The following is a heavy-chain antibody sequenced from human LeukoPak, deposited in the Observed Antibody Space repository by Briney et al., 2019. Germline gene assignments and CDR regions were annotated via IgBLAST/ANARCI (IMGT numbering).Heavy chain of an antibody. Sequence: SETLSLTCSGSGGSISSYYWGWIRQPPGKGLEWIGYIYTSGSTNYNPSLKSRVTISVDTSKNQFSLKLSSVTAADTAVYYCARLSYMDVWGKGTTITVSS. CDR3: ARLSYMDV. CDR2: IYTSGST. CDR1: GGSISSYY. J-gene: IGHJ6*03. V-gene: IGHV4-4*09.